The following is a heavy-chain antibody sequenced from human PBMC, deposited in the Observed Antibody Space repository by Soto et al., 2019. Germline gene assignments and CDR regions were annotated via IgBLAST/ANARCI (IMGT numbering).Heavy chain of an antibody. Sequence: PSETLSLTCTVSGGSISGYYWSWIRQPPGKGLEWIGYMYNTGSTVYNPSFKSRVTISIDTSKSQFPLRLNSVTAADTAVYYCARDLWGYCGTDCYPLDVWGQGTTVTSP. D-gene: IGHD2-21*02. V-gene: IGHV4-59*01. CDR2: MYNTGST. CDR3: ARDLWGYCGTDCYPLDV. J-gene: IGHJ6*02. CDR1: GGSISGYY.